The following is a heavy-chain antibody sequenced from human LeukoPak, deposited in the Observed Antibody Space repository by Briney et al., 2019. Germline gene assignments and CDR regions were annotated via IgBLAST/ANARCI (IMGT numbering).Heavy chain of an antibody. CDR2: IKEDGSEK. CDR1: GFTFTKYD. CDR3: ARDNVARGSYDY. V-gene: IGHV3-7*04. D-gene: IGHD2-8*01. Sequence: VRSLRLSCAASGFTFTKYDLSCVREAPGKGLECVTDIKEDGSEKYYVPSVKSRFTISIDNAKNSLYLKMSRLTAEDTAVYYCARDNVARGSYDYWGQGTLVTVSS. J-gene: IGHJ4*02.